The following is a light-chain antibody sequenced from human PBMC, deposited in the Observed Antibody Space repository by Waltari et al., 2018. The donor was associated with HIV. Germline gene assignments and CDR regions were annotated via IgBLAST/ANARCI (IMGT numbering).Light chain of an antibody. CDR3: QSYDSNVKGV. J-gene: IGLJ2*01. CDR1: SSNSVKGHD. Sequence: QSILTQPPSLSGAPGARVPISCTGNSSNSVKGHDVHWYQQFPGTAPKHLIYANSTRPSGVHDRFSGSKSGASASLAIAGLQFEDEADYYCQSYDSNVKGVFGGGTKLTVL. CDR2: ANS. V-gene: IGLV1-40*01.